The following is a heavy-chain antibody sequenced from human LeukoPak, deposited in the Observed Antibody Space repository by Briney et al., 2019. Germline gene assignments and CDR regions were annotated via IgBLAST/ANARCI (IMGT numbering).Heavy chain of an antibody. D-gene: IGHD3-10*01. CDR1: GGSISSGSYY. Sequence: PSQTLSLTCTVSGGSISSGSYYWSWIRQPAGKGLEWIGRIYTSGSTNYNPSLKSRVTISVDTSKNQFSLKLSSVTAADTAVYYCARDRVVRGTDRCYMDVWGKGTTVTVSS. J-gene: IGHJ6*03. CDR2: IYTSGST. V-gene: IGHV4-61*02. CDR3: ARDRVVRGTDRCYMDV.